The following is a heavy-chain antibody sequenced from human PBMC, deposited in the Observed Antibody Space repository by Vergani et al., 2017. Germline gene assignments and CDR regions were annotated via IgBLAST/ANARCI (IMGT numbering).Heavy chain of an antibody. Sequence: EVQLVESGGGLVKPGGSLRLSCAASGITFSSYSMNWVRQAPGKGLEWVSSISSSSSYIYYADSVKGRFTISRDNAKNSLYLQMNSLRAEDTAVYYCARDGGYCSGGGCYSVYYFDCWGQGTLVTVSS. D-gene: IGHD2-15*01. V-gene: IGHV3-21*01. J-gene: IGHJ4*02. CDR1: GITFSSYS. CDR2: ISSSSSYI. CDR3: ARDGGYCSGGGCYSVYYFDC.